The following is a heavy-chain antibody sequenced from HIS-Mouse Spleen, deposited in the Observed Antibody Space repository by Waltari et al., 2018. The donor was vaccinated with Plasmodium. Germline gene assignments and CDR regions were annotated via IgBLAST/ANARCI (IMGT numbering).Heavy chain of an antibody. J-gene: IGHJ2*01. CDR3: ASSWYRYFDL. CDR1: GFHFRSYW. Sequence: EVQLVESGGGLVQPGGSLRLSCAASGFHFRSYWMSWVRQAPGKGLEWVANIKQDGSEKYYVDSVKGRFTISRDNAKNSLYLQMNSLRAEDTAVYYCASSWYRYFDLWGRGTLVTVSS. V-gene: IGHV3-7*01. D-gene: IGHD6-13*01. CDR2: IKQDGSEK.